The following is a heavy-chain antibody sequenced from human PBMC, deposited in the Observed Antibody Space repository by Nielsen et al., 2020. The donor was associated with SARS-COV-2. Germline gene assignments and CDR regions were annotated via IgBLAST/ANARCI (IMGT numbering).Heavy chain of an antibody. J-gene: IGHJ4*02. D-gene: IGHD4-17*01. Sequence: GESLKISCEVSGFTFTDHAMIWVRQAPGKGLEWVSGISGRGTRTYHADSVKGRFTISRDNSRNTLYLQMNSLRAEDTALYYCAKVGGDYGDYKDYWGQGTLVTVSS. CDR1: GFTFTDHA. CDR2: ISGRGTRT. V-gene: IGHV3-23*01. CDR3: AKVGGDYGDYKDY.